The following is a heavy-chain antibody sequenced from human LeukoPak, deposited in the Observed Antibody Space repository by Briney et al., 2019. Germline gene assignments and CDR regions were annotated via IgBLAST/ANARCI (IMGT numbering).Heavy chain of an antibody. CDR2: INHSGST. V-gene: IGHV4-34*01. J-gene: IGHJ4*02. CDR3: ASLRRYYYGSGSYR. Sequence: SETLSLTCAVYGGSFSGYYCSWIRQPPGKGLEWIGEINHSGSTNYNPSLKSRVTISVDTSKNQFSLKLSSVTAADTAVYYCASLRRYYYGSGSYRWGQGTLVTASS. D-gene: IGHD3-10*01. CDR1: GGSFSGYY.